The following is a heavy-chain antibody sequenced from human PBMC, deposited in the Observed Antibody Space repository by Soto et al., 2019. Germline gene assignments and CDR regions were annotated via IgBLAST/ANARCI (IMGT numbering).Heavy chain of an antibody. CDR1: GFSVSARGVG. V-gene: IGHV2-5*01. Sequence: QITLKESGPTLVKPTQTLTLTCTVSGFSVSARGVGVGWIRQPPGKALEWLGIIYWNDDKRYSPSLKSRLTSTQATSKNQVVLTMTNMDTVDTATYYCAHSPWGAAPDYWGQGTLVTVSS. D-gene: IGHD3-16*01. CDR2: IYWNDDK. CDR3: AHSPWGAAPDY. J-gene: IGHJ4*02.